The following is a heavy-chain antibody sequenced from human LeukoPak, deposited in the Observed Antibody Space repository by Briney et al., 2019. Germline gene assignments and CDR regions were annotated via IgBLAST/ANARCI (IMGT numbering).Heavy chain of an antibody. V-gene: IGHV4-4*07. CDR3: ARLVGGWAVTSYYYYMDV. Sequence: SETLSLTCIVSGGSISSYYWSWIRQPAGKGLEWIGRIYSGGSTNYNPSLKSRVTISVDTSKNQFSLKLSSVTAADTAVYYCARLVGGWAVTSYYYYMDVWGKGTTVTVSS. CDR2: IYSGGST. D-gene: IGHD4-11*01. J-gene: IGHJ6*03. CDR1: GGSISSYY.